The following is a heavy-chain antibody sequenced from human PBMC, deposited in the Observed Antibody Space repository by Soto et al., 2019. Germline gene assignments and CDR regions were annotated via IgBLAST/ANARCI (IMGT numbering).Heavy chain of an antibody. CDR2: ISSSSSYI. D-gene: IGHD3-10*01. CDR3: ARDGLLWFGELSPSDY. J-gene: IGHJ4*02. CDR1: GFTFSSYS. V-gene: IGHV3-21*01. Sequence: EVQLVESGGGLVKPGGSLRLSCAASGFTFSSYSMNWVRQAPGKGLEWVSSISSSSSYIYYADSVKGRFTISRDNAKNSLYLQMNSLRAEDTAVYYCARDGLLWFGELSPSDYWGQGTLVTVSS.